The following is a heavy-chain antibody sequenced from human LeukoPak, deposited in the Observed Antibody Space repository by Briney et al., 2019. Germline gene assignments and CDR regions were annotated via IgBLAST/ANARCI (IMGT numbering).Heavy chain of an antibody. D-gene: IGHD4-17*01. J-gene: IGHJ4*02. V-gene: IGHV4-59*01. CDR2: IYYSGST. Sequence: PSETLSLTCTVSGGSISSYYWSWIRQPPGKGLEWIGYIYYSGSTNYNPSLKSRVTISVDTSKNQFSLKLSSVTAADTAVYYCARAEVTTGAPFDYWGQGTLVTVSS. CDR1: GGSISSYY. CDR3: ARAEVTTGAPFDY.